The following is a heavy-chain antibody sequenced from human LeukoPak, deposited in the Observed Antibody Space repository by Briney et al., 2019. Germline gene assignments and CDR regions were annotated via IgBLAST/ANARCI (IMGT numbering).Heavy chain of an antibody. D-gene: IGHD5-18*01. CDR1: GYSISSGYY. CDR3: ARRYSYDSNWFDP. Sequence: KPSETLSLTCAVSGYSISSGYYWGWIRQPPGKGLEWIGSTYHSGSTYYNPSLKSRVTISVDTSKNQFSLKLSSVTAADTAVYYCARRYSYDSNWFDPWGQGTLVTVSS. J-gene: IGHJ5*02. CDR2: TYHSGST. V-gene: IGHV4-38-2*01.